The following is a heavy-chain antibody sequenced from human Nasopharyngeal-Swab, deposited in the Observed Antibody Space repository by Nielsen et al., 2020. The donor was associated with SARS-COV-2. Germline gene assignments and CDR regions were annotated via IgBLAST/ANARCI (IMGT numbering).Heavy chain of an antibody. V-gene: IGHV4-59*01. J-gene: IGHJ5*02. CDR3: AKEGATGWFDP. CDR1: GGSISDYS. Sequence: SETLSLTCAVFGGSISDYSWSWIRQPPGKGLEWIGYISHNSGTNYNPSLKSRVTMFMDTSKNQFSLKLRSVTAADTAVYYCAKEGATGWFDPWGQGTLVTVSS. CDR2: ISHNSGT.